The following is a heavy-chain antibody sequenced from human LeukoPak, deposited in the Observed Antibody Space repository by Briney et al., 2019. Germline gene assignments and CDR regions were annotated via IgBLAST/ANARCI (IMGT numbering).Heavy chain of an antibody. J-gene: IGHJ2*01. CDR2: IKQDGSEK. Sequence: GGSLRLSCAASGFTFSIYWMSWVRQAPGKGLEWVASIKQDGSEKYYVDSVKGRFTISRDNAKNSLYLQMNSLRAEDTAVYYCARDNWDYAGIYWYFDLWGRGTLLTVSS. CDR1: GFTFSIYW. V-gene: IGHV3-7*01. D-gene: IGHD1-7*01. CDR3: ARDNWDYAGIYWYFDL.